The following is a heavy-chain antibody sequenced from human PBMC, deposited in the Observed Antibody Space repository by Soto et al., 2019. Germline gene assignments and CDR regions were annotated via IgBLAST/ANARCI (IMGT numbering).Heavy chain of an antibody. D-gene: IGHD3-10*01. Sequence: SVKVSCKASGGTFSSYAISWVRQAPGQGLEWMGGIIPIFGTANYAQKFQGRVTITADKSTSTAYMELSSLRSEDTAVYYCARIKGSYYTAFDYWGQGTLVTAPQ. CDR3: ARIKGSYYTAFDY. CDR1: GGTFSSYA. J-gene: IGHJ4*02. V-gene: IGHV1-69*06. CDR2: IIPIFGTA.